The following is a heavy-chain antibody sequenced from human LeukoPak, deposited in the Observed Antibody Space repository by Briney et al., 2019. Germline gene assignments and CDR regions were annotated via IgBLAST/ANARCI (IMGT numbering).Heavy chain of an antibody. CDR2: IYSGGST. V-gene: IGHV3-53*01. CDR1: GFSVSSNY. J-gene: IGHJ6*03. Sequence: GGSLRLSCAASGFSVSSNYISWVRQAPGKGLECVSVIYSGGSTYYADSVKGRFTISRDNSKNTLYLQMNSLRAEDTAVYYCARDRVDSYYYYYMDVWGKGTTVTVSS. D-gene: IGHD2-15*01. CDR3: ARDRVDSYYYYYMDV.